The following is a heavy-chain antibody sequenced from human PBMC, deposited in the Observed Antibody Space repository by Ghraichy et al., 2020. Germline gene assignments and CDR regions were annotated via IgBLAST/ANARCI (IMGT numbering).Heavy chain of an antibody. J-gene: IGHJ4*01. V-gene: IGHV3-33*01. CDR3: ASDLITGCYLAAAGTAFGY. CDR1: GFTFSSYG. CDR2: ICDDGCNK. Sequence: GGSLRLSCAASGFTFSSYGMRWVRLAPGKGLEWVAVICDDGCNKYYADSVKGRFTISRDNSKNTLYLQMNSLRAEDTAVYYCASDLITGCYLAAAGTAFGYWSQGTLVTVSS. D-gene: IGHD6-13*01.